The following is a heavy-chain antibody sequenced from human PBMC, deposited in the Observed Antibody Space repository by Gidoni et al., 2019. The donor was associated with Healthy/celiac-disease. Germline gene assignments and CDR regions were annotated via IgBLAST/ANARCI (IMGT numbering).Heavy chain of an antibody. V-gene: IGHV3-53*01. D-gene: IGHD2-2*01. Sequence: EVQLVESGGGLIQPGGSLRLSCAASGFTVSSNYMSWVSQAPGKGLEWVSVIYSGGSTYYADSVKGRFTISRDNSKNTLYLQMNSLRAEDTAVYYCARVRDQNWFDPWGQGTLVTVSS. CDR3: ARVRDQNWFDP. J-gene: IGHJ5*02. CDR1: GFTVSSNY. CDR2: IYSGGST.